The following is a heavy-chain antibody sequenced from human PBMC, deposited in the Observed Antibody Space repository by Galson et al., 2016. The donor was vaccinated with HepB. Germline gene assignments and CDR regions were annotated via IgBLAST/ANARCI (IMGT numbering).Heavy chain of an antibody. V-gene: IGHV3-7*01. CDR3: ARADAGDRYCYSYYYYGMDV. CDR2: IKQDGNQK. J-gene: IGHJ6*02. D-gene: IGHD2-21*01. CDR1: GFSFSSYW. Sequence: SLRLSCAASGFSFSSYWMNWVRQAPGKGLDWVANIKQDGNQKYYLDSVKGRSTISSNNAKNSLYLPMNRVRDEDTAVYYCARADAGDRYCYSYYYYGMDVWGLGTTVTVSS.